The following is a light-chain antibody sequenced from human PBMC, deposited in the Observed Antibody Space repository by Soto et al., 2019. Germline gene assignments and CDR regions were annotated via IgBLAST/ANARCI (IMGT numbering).Light chain of an antibody. Sequence: EIVLSQAPATLSLSPGERATLSCRSSQIVSSYIAWYQQKPGQAHRLRIYDASNSATGIPARFSGSGSVTDFTRTISSLEPEYVAVYYCQHRSNWPPSLTCGGGTKVEIK. V-gene: IGKV3-11*01. CDR3: QHRSNWPPSLT. CDR1: QIVSSY. J-gene: IGKJ4*01. CDR2: DAS.